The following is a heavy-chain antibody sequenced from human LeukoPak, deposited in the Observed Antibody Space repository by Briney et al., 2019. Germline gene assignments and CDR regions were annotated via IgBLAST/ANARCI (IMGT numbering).Heavy chain of an antibody. J-gene: IGHJ3*02. CDR1: GFTFSSYS. Sequence: PGGSLRLSCAASGFTFSSYSMNWVRQAPGKGLKWVSSISSSSSYIYYADSVKGRFTISRGNAKNSLYLQMNSLRAEDTAVYYCATGSYYYDSSGYYPPLDAFDIWGQGTMVTVSS. CDR3: ATGSYYYDSSGYYPPLDAFDI. CDR2: ISSSSSYI. D-gene: IGHD3-22*01. V-gene: IGHV3-21*01.